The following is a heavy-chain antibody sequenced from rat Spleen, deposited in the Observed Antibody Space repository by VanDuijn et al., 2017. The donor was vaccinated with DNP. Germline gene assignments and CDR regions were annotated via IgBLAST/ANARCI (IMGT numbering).Heavy chain of an antibody. CDR2: ISYDGGNT. CDR1: GFTFSDYY. J-gene: IGHJ2*01. CDR3: TRWEGNNYYFDY. Sequence: EVKLVESGGGLVQPGRSLKLSCAASGFTFSDYYMAWVRQAPTKGLEWVAYISYDGGNTYYGDSVKGRFTISRDNAKSTLYLQMNSLRSEDMATYYCTRWEGNNYYFDYWGQGVMVTVSS. D-gene: IGHD1-10*01. V-gene: IGHV5-22*01.